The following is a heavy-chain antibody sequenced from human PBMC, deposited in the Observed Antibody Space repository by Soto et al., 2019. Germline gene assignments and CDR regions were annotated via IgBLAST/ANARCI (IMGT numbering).Heavy chain of an antibody. J-gene: IGHJ4*02. D-gene: IGHD3-16*01. V-gene: IGHV3-23*01. CDR2: ISGSGGST. Sequence: PGGSLRLSXAASGFTFGSYAMSWVRQAPGRGLEWVSAISGSGGSTYYADSVKGRFTISRDNSKNTLYLQMNSLGAEDTAVYYCAKARGSSTPAPGSYWGQGSLVTVSS. CDR1: GFTFGSYA. CDR3: AKARGSSTPAPGSY.